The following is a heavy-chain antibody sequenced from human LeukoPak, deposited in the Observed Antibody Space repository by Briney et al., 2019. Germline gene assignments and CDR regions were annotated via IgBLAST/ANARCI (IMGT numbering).Heavy chain of an antibody. Sequence: ASVKVSCKASGYTFTSNYIHWVRQAPGQGLEWMGMIYPRDGSTSYAQKFQGRVTVTRDTSTSTVHMELSGLRSEDTAVYYCARDQEGFGYWGQGTLVTVSS. J-gene: IGHJ4*02. CDR1: GYTFTSNY. CDR3: ARDQEGFGY. CDR2: IYPRDGST. V-gene: IGHV1-46*01.